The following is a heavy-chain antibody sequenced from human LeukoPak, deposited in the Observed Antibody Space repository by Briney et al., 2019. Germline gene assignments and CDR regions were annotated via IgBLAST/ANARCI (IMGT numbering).Heavy chain of an antibody. CDR1: GFTFSDYY. CDR3: ARDRLAGLVAFDI. V-gene: IGHV3-11*01. J-gene: IGHJ3*02. D-gene: IGHD2-21*01. Sequence: GGSLRLSCAASGFTFSDYYMSWIRQAPGKGLEWVSYISSSGSTIYYADSVKGRFTISRDNAKNSLYLQMNSLRAEDKAVYYCARDRLAGLVAFDIWGQGTMVTVSS. CDR2: ISSSGSTI.